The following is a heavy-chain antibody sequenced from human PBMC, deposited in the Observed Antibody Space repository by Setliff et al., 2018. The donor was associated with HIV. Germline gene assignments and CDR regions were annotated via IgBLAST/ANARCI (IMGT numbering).Heavy chain of an antibody. CDR1: GYTFSTNA. V-gene: IGHV1-3*01. CDR3: ARGSGSYWGY. J-gene: IGHJ4*02. D-gene: IGHD1-26*01. Sequence: ASVKVSCKAFGYTFSTNAIHWVRQAPGQRLEWMGYINAGGDNTRYSEKFQGRVTITRDTSANTAYMELSSLRSEDTAVYYCARGSGSYWGYWGQGTLVTVSS. CDR2: INAGGDNT.